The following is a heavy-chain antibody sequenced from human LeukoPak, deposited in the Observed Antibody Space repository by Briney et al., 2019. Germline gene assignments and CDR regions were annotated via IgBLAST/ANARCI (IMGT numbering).Heavy chain of an antibody. V-gene: IGHV3-74*01. D-gene: IGHD2-2*01. CDR3: AKDERYCSSTSCYFDS. CDR1: GFTFSSYW. Sequence: PGGSLRLSCAASGFTFSSYWMHWVRQAPGKGLVWVSRINSDGSSTSYADSVKGRFTISRDNSKNTVYLQMNSLRAEDTAVYYCAKDERYCSSTSCYFDSWGQGTLVPVSS. CDR2: INSDGSST. J-gene: IGHJ4*02.